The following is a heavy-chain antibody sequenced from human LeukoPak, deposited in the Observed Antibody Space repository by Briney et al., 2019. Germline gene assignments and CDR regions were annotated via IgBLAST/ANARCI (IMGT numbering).Heavy chain of an antibody. Sequence: GESLKISCKGSGYSFTSYWIGWVRQMPGKGLEWMGIIYPGDSDTRYSPSFQGQVTISVDKSISTAYLQWSSLKASDTAIYYCAGRGTGTTLAFDYWGQGTLVTVSS. V-gene: IGHV5-51*01. CDR3: AGRGTGTTLAFDY. J-gene: IGHJ4*02. CDR1: GYSFTSYW. CDR2: IYPGDSDT. D-gene: IGHD1-1*01.